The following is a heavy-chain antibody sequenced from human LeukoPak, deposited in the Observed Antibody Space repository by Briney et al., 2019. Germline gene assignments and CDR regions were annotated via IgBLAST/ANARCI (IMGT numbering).Heavy chain of an antibody. CDR2: IWYDGSNK. Sequence: GRSLRLSCAASGFTFSSYGMHWVRQAPGKGLEWVAVIWYDGSNKYYADSVKGRFTISRDNSKNTLYLQMNSLRAEDTAVYYCAGARIAYYYGMDVWGQGTTVTVSS. V-gene: IGHV3-33*01. CDR3: AGARIAYYYGMDV. D-gene: IGHD2-21*01. J-gene: IGHJ6*02. CDR1: GFTFSSYG.